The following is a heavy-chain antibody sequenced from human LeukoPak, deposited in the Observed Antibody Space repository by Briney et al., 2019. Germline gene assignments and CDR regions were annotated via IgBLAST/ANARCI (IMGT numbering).Heavy chain of an antibody. Sequence: SETLSLTCTVSGGSISIYYWSWIRQPAGKGLEWIGRIYTSGSTNYNPSLKSRVTMSVDTSKNQFSLKLSSVTAADTAVYYCARDEYSYGNRIDAFDIWGQGTMVTVSS. CDR2: IYTSGST. CDR3: ARDEYSYGNRIDAFDI. D-gene: IGHD5-18*01. CDR1: GGSISIYY. J-gene: IGHJ3*02. V-gene: IGHV4-4*07.